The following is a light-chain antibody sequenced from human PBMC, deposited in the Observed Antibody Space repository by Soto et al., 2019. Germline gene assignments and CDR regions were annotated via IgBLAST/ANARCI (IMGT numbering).Light chain of an antibody. V-gene: IGKV1-9*01. CDR1: QGINSY. CDR2: AAS. J-gene: IGKJ5*01. Sequence: DIQLTQSPSFLSASVGDRVTITCRASQGINSYLAWYQQKPGKVPKLLIYAASTLQSGVPSRFSGSGSGTEFTLTISSLQPEDFATYYCQQINSYPITFGQGTRWRLN. CDR3: QQINSYPIT.